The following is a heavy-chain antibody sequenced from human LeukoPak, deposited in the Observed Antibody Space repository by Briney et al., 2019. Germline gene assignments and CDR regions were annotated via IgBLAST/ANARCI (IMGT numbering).Heavy chain of an antibody. CDR2: IYTSGST. CDR1: GGSISSGSYY. D-gene: IGHD6-13*01. CDR3: ARGLAAAGIMDAEYFQH. J-gene: IGHJ1*01. V-gene: IGHV4-61*02. Sequence: SETLSLTCTVSGGSISSGSYYWSWIRQPAGKGLEWIGRIYTSGSTNYNPSLKSQVTISVDTSKNQFSLKLSSVTAADTAVYYCARGLAAAGIMDAEYFQHWGQGTLVTVSS.